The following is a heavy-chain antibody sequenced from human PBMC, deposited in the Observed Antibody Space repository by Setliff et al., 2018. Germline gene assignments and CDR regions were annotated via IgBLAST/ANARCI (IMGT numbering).Heavy chain of an antibody. D-gene: IGHD5-12*01. CDR2: IYPGDSDT. Sequence: PGESLKISCRGSGYTFSDYWIGWVRQMPGKGLEWMGIIYPGDSDTRYSPSFQGQVTFSADKSINTAYLHLSSLKASDTAMYYCARTLRYGGYLLAYWGQGTLVTVSS. CDR1: GYTFSDYW. V-gene: IGHV5-51*01. J-gene: IGHJ4*02. CDR3: ARTLRYGGYLLAY.